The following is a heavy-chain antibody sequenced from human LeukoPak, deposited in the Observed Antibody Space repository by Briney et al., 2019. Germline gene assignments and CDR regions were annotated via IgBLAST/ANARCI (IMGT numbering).Heavy chain of an antibody. Sequence: GASVKVSCKASGYTFAGYYMLWVRQAPGQGPEWMGWINPNSGGTKYAQKFQGRVTMTRDTSISTAYMELSRLRSDDTAVYYCARAISITIFGVVIYWGQGTLVTVSS. V-gene: IGHV1-2*02. D-gene: IGHD3-3*01. CDR1: GYTFAGYY. CDR2: INPNSGGT. CDR3: ARAISITIFGVVIY. J-gene: IGHJ4*02.